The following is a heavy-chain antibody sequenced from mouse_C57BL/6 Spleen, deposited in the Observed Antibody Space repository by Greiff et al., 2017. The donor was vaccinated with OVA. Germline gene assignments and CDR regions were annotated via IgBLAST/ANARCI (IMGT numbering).Heavy chain of an antibody. J-gene: IGHJ2*01. V-gene: IGHV5-6*02. CDR1: GFTFSSYG. CDR3: ARHEESNYRYYFDY. CDR2: ISSGGSYT. D-gene: IGHD2-5*01. Sequence: EVKLEESGGDLVKPGGSLKLSCAASGFTFSSYGMSWVRQTPDKRLEWVATISSGGSYTYYPDSVKGRFTISRDNAKNTLYLKMSSLKSEDTAMYDGARHEESNYRYYFDYWGQGTTLTVSS.